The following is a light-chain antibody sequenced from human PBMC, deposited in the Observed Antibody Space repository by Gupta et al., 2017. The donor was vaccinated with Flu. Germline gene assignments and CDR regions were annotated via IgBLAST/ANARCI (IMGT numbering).Light chain of an antibody. V-gene: IGLV2-18*02. CDR1: SSDIGSDNR. CDR3: STFTYKNAWV. Sequence: QSALTQPASGSGRPGQPITISCTGTSSDIGSDNRVSWYQQPPGTAPKLIISEVTIRPSGVPDRFSGGRSGNTATLTISGLQAEDEDDYYCSTFTYKNAWVFGGGTRVTVL. CDR2: EVT. J-gene: IGLJ3*02.